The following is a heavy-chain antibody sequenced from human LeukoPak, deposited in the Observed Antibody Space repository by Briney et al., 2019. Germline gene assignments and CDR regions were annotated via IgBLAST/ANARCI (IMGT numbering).Heavy chain of an antibody. D-gene: IGHD2-15*01. J-gene: IGHJ6*03. V-gene: IGHV1-69*13. CDR1: RGTFSSNG. CDR3: ARDRESGRYYYYMDV. CDR2: IIPIFGTA. Sequence: SVKVSCKASRGTFSSNGISWVRQAPGQGLEWMGGIIPIFGTANYAQKFQGRVTITADESTSTAYMELSSLRSEDTAVYFCARDRESGRYYYYMDVWGKGTTVTVSS.